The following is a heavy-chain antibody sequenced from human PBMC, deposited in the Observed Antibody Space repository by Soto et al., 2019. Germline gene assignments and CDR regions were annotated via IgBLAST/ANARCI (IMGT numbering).Heavy chain of an antibody. Sequence: PGESLTVSCKGSGYSFTNYWITWVQQKPGKGLDGRGRSYPRATYTNYSPSLQGHVTISADKSIATAFRQWSSLKASDTAMFYCARRVTFMDVWGQGTTVTVSS. V-gene: IGHV5-10-1*01. J-gene: IGHJ6*02. CDR2: SYPRATYT. D-gene: IGHD5-18*01. CDR3: ARRVTFMDV. CDR1: GYSFTNYW.